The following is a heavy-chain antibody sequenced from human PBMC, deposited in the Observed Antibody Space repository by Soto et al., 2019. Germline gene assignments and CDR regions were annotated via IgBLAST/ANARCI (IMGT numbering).Heavy chain of an antibody. Sequence: GGSLRLSCAASGFTFSSYAMSWVRQAPGKGLEWVSAISGSGGSTYYADSVKGRFTISRDNSKNTLYLQMNSLRAEDTAVYYCGNDFWSGPTRADYWGQGTLVTVSS. CDR3: GNDFWSGPTRADY. J-gene: IGHJ4*02. D-gene: IGHD3-3*01. CDR1: GFTFSSYA. V-gene: IGHV3-23*01. CDR2: ISGSGGST.